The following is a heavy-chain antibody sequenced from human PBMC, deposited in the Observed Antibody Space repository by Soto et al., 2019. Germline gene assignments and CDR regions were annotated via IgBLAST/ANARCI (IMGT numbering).Heavy chain of an antibody. D-gene: IGHD5-12*01. V-gene: IGHV4-31*03. J-gene: IGHJ4*02. CDR1: GCSLSSGGYY. CDR3: ARDTQRGYSGYFDS. CDR2: IYYSGST. Sequence: QVQLQESGPGLVKPSQTLSLSCTVSGCSLSSGGYYWSWIRQHPGKGLEWIGFIYYSGSTYYNPSLKSRVTISVDTSQNQFSLKLSSVTAADTAVYYCARDTQRGYSGYFDSWGQGTLVTVSS.